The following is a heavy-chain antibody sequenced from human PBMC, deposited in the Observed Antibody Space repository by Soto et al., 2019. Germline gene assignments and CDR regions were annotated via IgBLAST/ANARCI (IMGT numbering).Heavy chain of an antibody. CDR3: AKDGSGYSYGYGSYYFDY. CDR1: GFTFSSYA. V-gene: IGHV3-23*01. Sequence: EVQLLESGGGLVQPGGSLRLSCAASGFTFSSYAMSWVRQAPGKGLEWVSAISGSGGSTYYADSVKGRFTTSRDNSKNTLYLQMNSLRAEDTAVYYCAKDGSGYSYGYGSYYFDYWGQGTLVTVSS. J-gene: IGHJ4*02. CDR2: ISGSGGST. D-gene: IGHD5-18*01.